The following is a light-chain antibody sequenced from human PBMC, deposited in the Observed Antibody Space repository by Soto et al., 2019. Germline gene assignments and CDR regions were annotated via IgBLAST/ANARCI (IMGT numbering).Light chain of an antibody. CDR2: DAS. CDR1: QSVSSN. CDR3: QQYNNWPPT. Sequence: EIVMTQSPATLSVSPGERATLSCRASQSVSSNLAGYQQKPGQAPRLLIYDASTRATGIPARFSGSGSGTEFTLTISSLQSEDFAVYYCQQYNNWPPTFGGGTKVEIK. V-gene: IGKV3-15*01. J-gene: IGKJ4*01.